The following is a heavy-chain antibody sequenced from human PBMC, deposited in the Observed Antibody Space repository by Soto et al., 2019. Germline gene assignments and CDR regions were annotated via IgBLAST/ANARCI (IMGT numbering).Heavy chain of an antibody. Sequence: SETLSLTCTVSGGSISSSSYYWGWIRQPPGKGLEWVGSIYYSGSTYYNPSLKSRVTISVDTSKNQFSLKLSSVTAADTAVYYCSTGMRIAVAGTGAFDIWGQGTMVTVSS. D-gene: IGHD6-19*01. CDR1: GGSISSSSYY. V-gene: IGHV4-39*01. CDR2: IYYSGST. J-gene: IGHJ3*02. CDR3: STGMRIAVAGTGAFDI.